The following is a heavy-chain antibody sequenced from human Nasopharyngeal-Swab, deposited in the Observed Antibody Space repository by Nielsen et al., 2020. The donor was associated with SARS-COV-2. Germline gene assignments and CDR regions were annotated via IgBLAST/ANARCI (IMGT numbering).Heavy chain of an antibody. D-gene: IGHD4-23*01. J-gene: IGHJ4*02. CDR1: GFTFSSYA. CDR2: ISGGGGSP. CDR3: AKDLGVESPLWFDY. V-gene: IGHV3-23*01. Sequence: GGSLRLSCTASGFTFSSYAMRWVRQAPGKGLEWVSDISGGGGSPYYAESVKGRFTISRDNSKNTLYLQMSSLRAEDTAIYYCAKDLGVESPLWFDYWGQGTLLTVSS.